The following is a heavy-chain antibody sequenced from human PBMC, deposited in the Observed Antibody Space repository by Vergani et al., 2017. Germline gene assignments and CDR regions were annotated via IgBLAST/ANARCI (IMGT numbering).Heavy chain of an antibody. CDR1: GFSLNTRGVS. V-gene: IGHV2-5*04. CDR3: VYRKTGCGTTGCFYPFYYYYYMDV. Sequence: QITLKESGPTLVKPTQTLTLTCTFSGFSLNTRGVSVAWIRQPPGKALDWLALIYWNDDQHYSPSLNNRVTITKDTSKNQVVLTMTNMDYVDTGTYYCVYRKTGCGTTGCFYPFYYYYYMDVWRKATTVTVSS. J-gene: IGHJ6*03. CDR2: IYWNDDQ. D-gene: IGHD1-7*01.